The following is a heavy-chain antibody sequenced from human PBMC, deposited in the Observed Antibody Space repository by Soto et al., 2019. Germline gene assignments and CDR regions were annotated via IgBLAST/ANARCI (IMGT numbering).Heavy chain of an antibody. J-gene: IGHJ4*02. Sequence: SETLSLTCTVSGGSISSSSYYWGWIRQPPGKGLEWIGSIYYSGSTYYNPSLKSRVTISVDTSKNQFSLKLSSVTAADTAVYYCARTPRSGWYDGNDYWGQGTLVTVSS. CDR3: ARTPRSGWYDGNDY. CDR2: IYYSGST. V-gene: IGHV4-39*01. CDR1: GGSISSSSYY. D-gene: IGHD6-19*01.